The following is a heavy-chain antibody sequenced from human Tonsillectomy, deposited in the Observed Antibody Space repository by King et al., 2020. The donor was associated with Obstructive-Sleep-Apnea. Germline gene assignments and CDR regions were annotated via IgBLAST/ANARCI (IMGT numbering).Heavy chain of an antibody. CDR2: VSGSCDST. V-gene: IGHV3-23*04. CDR1: GYTFSSYS. J-gene: IGHJ4*02. CDR3: AKSIITMIRGVIIEGYYFEY. D-gene: IGHD3-10*01. Sequence: VQLVESGGGLVQPGGSLRLSCEVSGYTFSSYSMSWVRHAPGKGLEWVSGVSGSCDSTHYADSVKGRLTISRDNFKNTLYLQMISLRAEDTAVYYCAKSIITMIRGVIIEGYYFEYWGQGTLVTVSS.